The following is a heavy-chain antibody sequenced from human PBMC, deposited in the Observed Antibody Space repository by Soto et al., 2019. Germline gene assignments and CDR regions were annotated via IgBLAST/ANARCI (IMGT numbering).Heavy chain of an antibody. CDR3: ATGRSEVVPGAMDT. Sequence: QVQLQESGPGLVKPSETLSLSCTVSGGSFSSHYCNWVRESAGKGLEWIGRIYPTGSPTYNPSLKSRLTMSVDTSKNQFSLRLTSMTAADTAVYYCATGRSEVVPGAMDTWGQGTLGTVSS. J-gene: IGHJ5*02. V-gene: IGHV4-4*07. D-gene: IGHD2-2*01. CDR2: IYPTGSP. CDR1: GGSFSSHY.